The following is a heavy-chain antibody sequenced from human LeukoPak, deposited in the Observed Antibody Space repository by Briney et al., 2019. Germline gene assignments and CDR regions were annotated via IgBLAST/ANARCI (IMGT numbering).Heavy chain of an antibody. J-gene: IGHJ4*02. CDR1: GFTFSSYA. V-gene: IGHV3-23*01. D-gene: IGHD6-19*01. Sequence: GGSLRLSCAASGFTFSSYAMSWVRQAPGKGLEWVSAISGSGGSTYYADSVKGRFTISRDNSKNTLYLQMKSLRAEDTAVYYCAKPGYSSGWYRGYYFDYWGQGTLVTVSS. CDR2: ISGSGGST. CDR3: AKPGYSSGWYRGYYFDY.